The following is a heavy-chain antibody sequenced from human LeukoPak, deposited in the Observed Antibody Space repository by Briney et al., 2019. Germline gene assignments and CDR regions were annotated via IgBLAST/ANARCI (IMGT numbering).Heavy chain of an antibody. V-gene: IGHV1-8*01. CDR1: GYTFTSYD. CDR3: ARGFSSGWYDDYYYGMDV. CDR2: MNPNSGNT. Sequence: GASVKVSCKASGYTFTSYDINWVRQATGQGPEWMGWMNPNSGNTGYAQKFQGRVTMTRNTSISTAYMELSSLRSEDTAVYYCARGFSSGWYDDYYYGMDVWGQGTTVTVSS. J-gene: IGHJ6*02. D-gene: IGHD6-19*01.